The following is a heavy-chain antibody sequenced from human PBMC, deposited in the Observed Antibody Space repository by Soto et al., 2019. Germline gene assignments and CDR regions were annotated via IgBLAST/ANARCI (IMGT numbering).Heavy chain of an antibody. Sequence: PSETLSLTCTVSGGSISSSSYYWGWIRQPPGKGLEWIGSIYYSGSTYYNPSLKSRVTISVDTSKNQFSLKLSSVTAADTAVYYCARRYSSGWYVLDYYYYYGMDVWGQGTTVTVSS. CDR2: IYYSGST. CDR3: ARRYSSGWYVLDYYYYYGMDV. J-gene: IGHJ6*02. CDR1: GGSISSSSYY. V-gene: IGHV4-39*01. D-gene: IGHD6-19*01.